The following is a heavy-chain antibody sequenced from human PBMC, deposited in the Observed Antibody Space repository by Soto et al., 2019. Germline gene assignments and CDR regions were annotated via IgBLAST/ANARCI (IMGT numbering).Heavy chain of an antibody. Sequence: ASVKVSCKASGYTFTGYYMHWVRQAPGQGLEWMGWINPNSGGTNYAQKFQGWVTMTRDTSISTAYMELSRLRSDDTAVYYCARALGAVVANYYYYGMDVWGKGTTVTVST. V-gene: IGHV1-2*04. CDR3: ARALGAVVANYYYYGMDV. CDR1: GYTFTGYY. CDR2: INPNSGGT. J-gene: IGHJ6*04. D-gene: IGHD3-22*01.